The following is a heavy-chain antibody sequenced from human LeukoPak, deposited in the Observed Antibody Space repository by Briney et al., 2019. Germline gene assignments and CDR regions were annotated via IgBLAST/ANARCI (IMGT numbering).Heavy chain of an antibody. V-gene: IGHV3-21*01. D-gene: IGHD4-17*01. J-gene: IGHJ4*02. CDR1: GFTFSSYS. CDR3: ARDGYGDYKYYFDY. CDR2: ISSSSGYI. Sequence: GGSLRLSCAASGFTFSSYSMNWVRQAPGKGLEWVSSISSSSGYIYYADSVKGRFTISRDNAKNSLYLQMNSLRAEDTAVYYCARDGYGDYKYYFDYWGQGTLVTVSS.